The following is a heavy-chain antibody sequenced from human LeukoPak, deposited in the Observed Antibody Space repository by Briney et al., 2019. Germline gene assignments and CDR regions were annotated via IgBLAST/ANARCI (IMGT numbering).Heavy chain of an antibody. Sequence: GGSLRLSCAASGFTFSSYSMNWVRQAPGKGLGWVSSISSSSSYIYYADSVKGRFTISRDNAKNSLYLQMNSLRAEDTAVYYCARHHYYGSGKSLHFDYWGQGTLVTVSS. D-gene: IGHD3-10*01. CDR2: ISSSSSYI. V-gene: IGHV3-21*01. CDR1: GFTFSSYS. J-gene: IGHJ4*02. CDR3: ARHHYYGSGKSLHFDY.